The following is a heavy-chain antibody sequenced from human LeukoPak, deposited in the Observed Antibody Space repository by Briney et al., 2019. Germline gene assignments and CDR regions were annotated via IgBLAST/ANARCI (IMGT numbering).Heavy chain of an antibody. J-gene: IGHJ4*02. V-gene: IGHV3-7*01. D-gene: IGHD3-10*01. Sequence: QSGGSLRLSCAASGFTFSRYWMSWARQPPGKGLEWVAKIKQDGSEKYYVDSVKGRFSISRDNAKNSLYLQMNSLRAEDTAVYYCARALMARGVEFDYWGQGTLVTVSS. CDR3: ARALMARGVEFDY. CDR2: IKQDGSEK. CDR1: GFTFSRYW.